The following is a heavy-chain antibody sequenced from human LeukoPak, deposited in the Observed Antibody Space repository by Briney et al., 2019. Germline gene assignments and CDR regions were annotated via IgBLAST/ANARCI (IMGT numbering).Heavy chain of an antibody. V-gene: IGHV3-30-3*01. CDR1: GFTFSSYA. D-gene: IGHD6-19*01. CDR2: ISYDGSNK. Sequence: GGSLRLSRAASGFTFSSYAMHWVRQAPGKGLEWVAVISYDGSNKYYADSVKGRFTISRDNSKNTLYLQMNSLRAEDTAVYYCARDLAEYSSGWYEIDYWGQGTLVTVSS. CDR3: ARDLAEYSSGWYEIDY. J-gene: IGHJ4*02.